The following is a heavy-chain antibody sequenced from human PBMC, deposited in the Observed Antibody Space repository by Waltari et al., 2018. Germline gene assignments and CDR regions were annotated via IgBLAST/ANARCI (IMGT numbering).Heavy chain of an antibody. CDR3: AREWIQLWLDY. J-gene: IGHJ4*02. V-gene: IGHV3-7*01. Sequence: EVQLVESGGGLVQPGGSLRLSCAASGFTFSSHWMSWVRQAPGKGLEWVANIKQDGSEKYYVDSVKGRFTISRDNAKNSLYLQMNSLRAEDTAVYYCAREWIQLWLDYWGQGTLVTVSS. D-gene: IGHD5-18*01. CDR1: GFTFSSHW. CDR2: IKQDGSEK.